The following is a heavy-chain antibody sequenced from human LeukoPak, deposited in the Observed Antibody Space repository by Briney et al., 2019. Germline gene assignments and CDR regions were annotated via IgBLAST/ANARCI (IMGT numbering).Heavy chain of an antibody. Sequence: SETLSLTCTVSGGSISSSSYYWGWIRQPPGKGLEWIGSIYYSGSTYYNPSLKSRVTISVDTSKNQFSLKLSSVTAADTAVYYCARWAVAGTSWFDPWGQGTLVTVSS. CDR3: ARWAVAGTSWFDP. CDR1: GGSISSSSYY. V-gene: IGHV4-39*01. J-gene: IGHJ5*02. CDR2: IYYSGST. D-gene: IGHD6-19*01.